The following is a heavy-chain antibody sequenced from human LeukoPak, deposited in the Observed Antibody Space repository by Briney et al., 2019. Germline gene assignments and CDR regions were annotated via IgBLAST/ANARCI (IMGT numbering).Heavy chain of an antibody. J-gene: IGHJ4*02. V-gene: IGHV3-23*01. CDR1: GFNFNNYA. D-gene: IGHD5-12*01. CDR2: IVASSGAT. Sequence: PGGSLRLSCAASGFNFNNYAMSWVRQAPGKGLEWVPHIVASSGATFYADSVKGRFTISRDHSKNTLYLQMNSLRAEDTAFYCAKGGYDYVEVGYFDSWGQGTLVTVSS. CDR3: AKGGYDYVEVGYFDS.